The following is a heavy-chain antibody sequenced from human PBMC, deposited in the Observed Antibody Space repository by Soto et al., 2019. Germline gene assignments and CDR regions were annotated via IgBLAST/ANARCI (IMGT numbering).Heavy chain of an antibody. CDR1: GFTFSSHA. J-gene: IGHJ4*02. D-gene: IGHD5-12*01. V-gene: IGHV3-30*03. Sequence: GGSLRLSCAASGFTFSSHAMHWVRQAPGKGLEWAAVVSYDGSNKYYAGSVKGRFTISRDNSKNTQYLQMNSLRVEDTAVYYCARENVDIATTMLPYFDYWGQGTVVTVSS. CDR2: VSYDGSNK. CDR3: ARENVDIATTMLPYFDY.